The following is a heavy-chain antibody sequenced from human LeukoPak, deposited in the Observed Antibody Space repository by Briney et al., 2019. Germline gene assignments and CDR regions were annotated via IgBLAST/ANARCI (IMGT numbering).Heavy chain of an antibody. D-gene: IGHD3-9*01. CDR3: AKPCGDILTGYLPDAFDI. J-gene: IGHJ3*02. CDR2: ISGSGGST. V-gene: IGHV3-23*01. CDR1: GFTFSSYA. Sequence: PGGSLRLSCAASGFTFSSYAMSWVRQAPGKGLEWVSAISGSGGSTYYADSVKGRFTISRDNAKNSLYLQMNSLRYEDTAVYYCAKPCGDILTGYLPDAFDIWGQGTMVTVSS.